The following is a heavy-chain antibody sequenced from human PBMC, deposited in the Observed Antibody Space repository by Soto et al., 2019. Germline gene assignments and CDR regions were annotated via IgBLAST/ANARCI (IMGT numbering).Heavy chain of an antibody. J-gene: IGHJ4*02. Sequence: EVQLVETGGGLIQPGGSLRLSCAASGFTVSSNNMSWVRQAPGKGLEWVSVIYSSDNRYYADSVKGRFTISRDNSKNTVYLQMNGLRADDTAVYYCARVKSDSGGYYSFDFWGQGTLVTVSS. V-gene: IGHV3-53*02. CDR2: IYSSDNR. CDR3: ARVKSDSGGYYSFDF. D-gene: IGHD3-22*01. CDR1: GFTVSSNN.